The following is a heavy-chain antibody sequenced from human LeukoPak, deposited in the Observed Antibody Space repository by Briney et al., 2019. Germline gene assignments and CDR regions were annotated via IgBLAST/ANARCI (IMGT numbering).Heavy chain of an antibody. CDR3: ARRYYDSWSGYQWGWSESPLPYYFDY. D-gene: IGHD3-3*01. V-gene: IGHV1-8*01. CDR1: GYTFTSYD. J-gene: IGHJ4*02. Sequence: ASVKVSCKASGYTFTSYDINWVRQATGQGLEWMGWMNPNSGNTGYAQKFQGRVTMTRNTSISTAYMELSGLRSEDTAVYYCARRYYDSWSGYQWGWSESPLPYYFDYWGQGTLVTVSS. CDR2: MNPNSGNT.